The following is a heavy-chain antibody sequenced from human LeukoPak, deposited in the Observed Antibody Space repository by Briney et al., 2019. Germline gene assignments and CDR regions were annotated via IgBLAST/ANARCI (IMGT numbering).Heavy chain of an antibody. Sequence: SETLSLTCAVYGGSFSGYYWSWIRQPPGKGLEWIGEINHSESTNYNPSLKSRVTISVDTSKNQFSLKLSSVTAADTSVYYCARGIVLVPAAKEYFDLWGRGTLVTVSS. CDR2: INHSEST. CDR3: ARGIVLVPAAKEYFDL. D-gene: IGHD2-2*01. CDR1: GGSFSGYY. J-gene: IGHJ2*01. V-gene: IGHV4-34*01.